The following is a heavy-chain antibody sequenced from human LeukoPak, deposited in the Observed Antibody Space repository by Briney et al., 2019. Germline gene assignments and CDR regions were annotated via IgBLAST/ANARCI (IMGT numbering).Heavy chain of an antibody. J-gene: IGHJ3*02. Sequence: GGSLRLSCAASGFTFSNYWMHWVRQAPGKGLVWVSRINSDGNRTNYADFVKGRITISRDNAKNTLNVQINRLRAEDTAVYYCARESSDWFSDAFDIWGQGTVVTVSS. CDR2: INSDGNRT. CDR1: GFTFSNYW. CDR3: ARESSDWFSDAFDI. V-gene: IGHV3-74*01. D-gene: IGHD6-19*01.